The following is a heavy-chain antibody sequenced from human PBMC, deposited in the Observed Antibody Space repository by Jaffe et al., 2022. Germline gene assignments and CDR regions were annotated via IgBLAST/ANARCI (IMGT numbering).Heavy chain of an antibody. Sequence: QITLKESGPTLVKPTQTLTLTCTFSGFSLSTSGVGVGWIRQPPGKALEWLALIYWNDDKRYSPSLKSRLTITKDTSKNQVVLTMTNMDPVDTATYYCAHSLLWDFWSGYYTGTGDDYWGQGTLVTVSS. CDR2: IYWNDDK. J-gene: IGHJ4*02. V-gene: IGHV2-5*01. CDR3: AHSLLWDFWSGYYTGTGDDY. CDR1: GFSLSTSGVG. D-gene: IGHD3-3*01.